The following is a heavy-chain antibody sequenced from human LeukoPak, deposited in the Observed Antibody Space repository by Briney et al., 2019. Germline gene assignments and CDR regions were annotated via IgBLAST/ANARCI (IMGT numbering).Heavy chain of an antibody. J-gene: IGHJ6*02. CDR1: GGTFSSYA. CDR3: ARPITMVRETLYYYYGMDV. Sequence: SVKVSCKASGGTFSSYAISWVRQAPGQGLEWMGRIIPILGIANYAQKFQGRVTITADKSTSTAYMELSSLRSEDTAVYYCARPITMVRETLYYYYGMDVWGQGTTVTVSS. D-gene: IGHD3-10*01. V-gene: IGHV1-69*04. CDR2: IIPILGIA.